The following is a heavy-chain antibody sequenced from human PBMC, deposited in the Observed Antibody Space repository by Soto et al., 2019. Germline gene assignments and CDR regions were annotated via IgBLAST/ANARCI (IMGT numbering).Heavy chain of an antibody. D-gene: IGHD4-17*01. Sequence: QVQLVQSGAEVKKPGASVKVSCKTSGYTFTSYDINWVRQATGQGLEWMGWMNPNSGNTGYAQKFQGRVTMTSNTSISTAYMELSSLRSEDTAVYYCARANTGTTWGRGALGYWGQGTLVTVSS. J-gene: IGHJ4*02. CDR3: ARANTGTTWGRGALGY. V-gene: IGHV1-8*01. CDR1: GYTFTSYD. CDR2: MNPNSGNT.